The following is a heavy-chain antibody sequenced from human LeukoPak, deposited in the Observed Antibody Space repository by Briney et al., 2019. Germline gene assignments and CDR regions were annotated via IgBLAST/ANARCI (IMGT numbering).Heavy chain of an antibody. V-gene: IGHV4-34*01. CDR3: ARGLPPEYFQH. CDR2: INHSGST. Sequence: PSETLSLTCAVYGGSFSGYYWSWIRQPPGKGLEWIGEINHSGSTNYNPSLKSRVTISVDSSKNQFSLKLNSVTAADTAVYYCARGLPPEYFQHWGQGTLVTVSS. J-gene: IGHJ1*01. CDR1: GGSFSGYY.